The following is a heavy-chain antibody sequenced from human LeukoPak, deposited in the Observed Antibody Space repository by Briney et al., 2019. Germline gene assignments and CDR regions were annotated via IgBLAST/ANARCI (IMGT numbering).Heavy chain of an antibody. Sequence: SVKVSCKASGGTFSSYAISWVRQAPGQGLEWMGGIIPIFGTANYAQKFQGRVTITADESTSTAYMELSSLRSEDTAVYHCARAGLEMATTTYYYYGMDVWGQGTTVTVSS. J-gene: IGHJ6*02. CDR3: ARAGLEMATTTYYYYGMDV. V-gene: IGHV1-69*13. CDR1: GGTFSSYA. D-gene: IGHD5-24*01. CDR2: IIPIFGTA.